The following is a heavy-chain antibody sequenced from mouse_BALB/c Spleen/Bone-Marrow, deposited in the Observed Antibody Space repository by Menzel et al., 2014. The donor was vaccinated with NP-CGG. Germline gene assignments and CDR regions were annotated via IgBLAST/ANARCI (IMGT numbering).Heavy chain of an antibody. CDR2: IYPGNSDT. CDR1: GYIFTSYW. V-gene: IGHV1-5*01. D-gene: IGHD2-10*02. Sequence: VQLQQSGTVLARPGASVKMSCKASGYIFTSYWMHWVKQRPGQGLEWIGAIYPGNSDTSYDQKFKGKAKLTAVTSASTAYMELSSLTNEDSAVYYCTFLVKEDFAYWGQGTLVTVSA. CDR3: TFLVKEDFAY. J-gene: IGHJ3*01.